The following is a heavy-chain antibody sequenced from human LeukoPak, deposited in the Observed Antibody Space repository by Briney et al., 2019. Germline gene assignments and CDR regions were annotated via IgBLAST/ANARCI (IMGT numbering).Heavy chain of an antibody. Sequence: PGGSLRLSCAASGFTFSSYWMSWVRQAPGKGLEWVANIKQDGSEKYYVDSVKGRFTISRDNAENSLFLQMNSLRAEDTAVYYCARDGPRLEEIYWGRGTLVTVSS. J-gene: IGHJ4*02. D-gene: IGHD6-6*01. CDR3: ARDGPRLEEIY. CDR1: GFTFSSYW. CDR2: IKQDGSEK. V-gene: IGHV3-7*01.